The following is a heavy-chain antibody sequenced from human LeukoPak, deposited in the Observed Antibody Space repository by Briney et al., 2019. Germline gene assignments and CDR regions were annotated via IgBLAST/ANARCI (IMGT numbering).Heavy chain of an antibody. V-gene: IGHV3-74*01. J-gene: IGHJ1*01. CDR3: ARAPSEIGGYYPEYFRH. D-gene: IGHD3-22*01. Sequence: GGSLRLSCAASGFTFSSYWMHWVRQAPGKGLVWVSRIKSDGSTNYADSVKGRFTISRDNAKNTVSLQMSSLRAEDTGVYYCARAPSEIGGYYPEYFRHWGQGTLVTVSS. CDR1: GFTFSSYW. CDR2: IKSDGST.